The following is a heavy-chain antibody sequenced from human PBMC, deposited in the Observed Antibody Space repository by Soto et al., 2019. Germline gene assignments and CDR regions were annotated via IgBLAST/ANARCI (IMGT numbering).Heavy chain of an antibody. CDR2: IYHSGST. J-gene: IGHJ3*02. CDR3: AREMYYYDSSGYYLLGAFDI. V-gene: IGHV4-30-2*01. CDR1: GGTISSGGYS. Sequence: QQQLQESGSGLVKPSQTLSLTCAVSGGTISSGGYSWSGIRQPPGKGLEWIGYIYHSGSTYYNPSLKSRVTISVDRSKNQFSLKLSSVTAADTAVYYCAREMYYYDSSGYYLLGAFDIWGQGTMVTVSS. D-gene: IGHD3-22*01.